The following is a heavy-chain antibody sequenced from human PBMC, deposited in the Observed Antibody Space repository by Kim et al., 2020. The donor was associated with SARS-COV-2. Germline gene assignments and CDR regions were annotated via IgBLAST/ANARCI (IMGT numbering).Heavy chain of an antibody. CDR1: GYTFTSNY. J-gene: IGHJ4*02. V-gene: IGHV1-46*01. Sequence: ASVKVSCKASGYTFTSNYLHWVRQAPGQGLEWMGFINPTSGSATYAQKFQDRVTMTRDTSTSTLYMELSSLSHDDTAFFFCARGDRGRFEYWGQGTLVTV. CDR2: INPTSGSA. CDR3: ARGDRGRFEY.